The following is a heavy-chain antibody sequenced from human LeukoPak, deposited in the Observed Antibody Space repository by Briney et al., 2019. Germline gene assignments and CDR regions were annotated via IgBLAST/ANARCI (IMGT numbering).Heavy chain of an antibody. V-gene: IGHV4-4*07. CDR1: GASISLHY. CDR2: VHATGTT. Sequence: SETLSLTCSVSGASISLHYWSWVRQPAGKQPEWIGRVHATGTTNYNPSFRSRVSLSVDTFKKQFSLKLKSVTAADTAVYYCAREHYSSSWYVHDAFDIWGQGTMVTVSS. J-gene: IGHJ3*02. D-gene: IGHD6-13*01. CDR3: AREHYSSSWYVHDAFDI.